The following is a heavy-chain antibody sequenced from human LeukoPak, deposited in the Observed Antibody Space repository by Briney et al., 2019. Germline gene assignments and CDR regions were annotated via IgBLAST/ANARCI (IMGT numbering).Heavy chain of an antibody. V-gene: IGHV3-20*04. CDR3: ARDMGIAVAVNLFDY. D-gene: IGHD6-19*01. CDR1: GFTFDDYG. CDR2: INWHGGST. Sequence: GGSLRLSCAASGFTFDDYGMSWVRQAPGKGLEWVSGINWHGGSTGYADSVKGRFTISRDNAKNSLYLQMNSLRAEDTALYYCARDMGIAVAVNLFDYRGQGTLVTVSS. J-gene: IGHJ4*02.